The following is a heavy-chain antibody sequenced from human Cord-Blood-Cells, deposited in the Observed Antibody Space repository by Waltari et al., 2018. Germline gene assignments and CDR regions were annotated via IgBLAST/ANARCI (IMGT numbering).Heavy chain of an antibody. CDR3: ARFGDLGAFDI. J-gene: IGHJ3*02. CDR1: GATFSSYA. CDR2: IIPILGIA. Sequence: QVKLVQSGAEVKKPGSSVKVSCKASGATFSSYAISWVRQAPGQGLEWMGRIIPILGIANYAKKFQGRVTITADKSTSTAYMELSSLRSEDTAVYYCARFGDLGAFDIWGQGTMVTVSS. D-gene: IGHD3-10*01. V-gene: IGHV1-69*09.